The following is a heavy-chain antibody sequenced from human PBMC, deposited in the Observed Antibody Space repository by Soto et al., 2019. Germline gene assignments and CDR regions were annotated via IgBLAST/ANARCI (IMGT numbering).Heavy chain of an antibody. J-gene: IGHJ4*02. Sequence: QVQLVQSGAEVKKPGSSVKVSCKASGGTFSSYTISWLRQAPGQGLEWMGRIIPILAIANYAQKFQGRVTXTXXKSTSTAYMELSSLRSEDTAVYYCARDGRDGYPDYWGQGTLVTVSS. V-gene: IGHV1-69*08. CDR3: ARDGRDGYPDY. D-gene: IGHD5-12*01. CDR1: GGTFSSYT. CDR2: IIPILAIA.